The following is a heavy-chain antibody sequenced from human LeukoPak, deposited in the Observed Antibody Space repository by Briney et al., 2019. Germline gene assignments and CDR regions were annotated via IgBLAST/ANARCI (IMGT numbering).Heavy chain of an antibody. CDR3: ARDGVGGIYFPDC. V-gene: IGHV3-21*01. Sequence: GGSLRLSCAASGFTFSSYSMNWVRQAPGRGLEWVSSISSGSSYIYYAGSVKGRFTISRDNAKNSLYLQMNSLRAEDTAVYYCARDGVGGIYFPDCWGQGSLVTVSS. CDR2: ISSGSSYI. CDR1: GFTFSSYS. J-gene: IGHJ4*02. D-gene: IGHD1-26*01.